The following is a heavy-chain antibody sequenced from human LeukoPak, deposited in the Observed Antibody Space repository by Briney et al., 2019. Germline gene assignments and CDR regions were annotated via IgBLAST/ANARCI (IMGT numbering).Heavy chain of an antibody. V-gene: IGHV4-4*02. CDR2: MYLSGTT. CDR1: GDSINSLDL. Sequence: SETLSLTCTVSGDSINSLDLWSWVRQPPGKGLEWIGEMYLSGTTHSNPSVKSRVTISIDKSKNQFSLKLSSVTAADTAVYYCARDYGGNSENWFDPWGQGTLVTVSS. D-gene: IGHD4-23*01. CDR3: ARDYGGNSENWFDP. J-gene: IGHJ5*02.